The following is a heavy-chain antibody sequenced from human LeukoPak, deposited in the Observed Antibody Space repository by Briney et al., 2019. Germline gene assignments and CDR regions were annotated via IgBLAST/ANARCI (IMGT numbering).Heavy chain of an antibody. J-gene: IGHJ5*02. D-gene: IGHD1-26*01. CDR1: GGTFNSYA. CDR3: ARDSGPYIVGARGGNWFDP. Sequence: ASVKVSCKASGGTFNSYAISWVRQAPGQGLEWMGGIIPIFGTANYAQKFQGRVTITTDESTSTAYMELSSLRSEDTAVYYCARDSGPYIVGARGGNWFDPWGQGTLVTVSS. V-gene: IGHV1-69*05. CDR2: IIPIFGTA.